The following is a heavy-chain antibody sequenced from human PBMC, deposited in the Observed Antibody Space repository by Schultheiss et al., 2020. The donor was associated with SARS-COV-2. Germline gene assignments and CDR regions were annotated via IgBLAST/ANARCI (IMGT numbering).Heavy chain of an antibody. CDR2: INHSGST. CDR3: ARGRTGDNHRGYFDY. D-gene: IGHD7-27*01. J-gene: IGHJ4*02. V-gene: IGHV4-39*07. CDR1: GGSISSSSYY. Sequence: SQTLSLTCTVSGGSISSSSYYWSWIRQPPGKGLEWIGEINHSGSTNYNPSLKSRVTISVDTSKNQFSLKLSSVTAADTAVYYCARGRTGDNHRGYFDYWGQGTLVTVSS.